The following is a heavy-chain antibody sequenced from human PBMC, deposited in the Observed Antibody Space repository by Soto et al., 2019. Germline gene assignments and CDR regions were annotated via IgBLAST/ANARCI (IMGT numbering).Heavy chain of an antibody. J-gene: IGHJ6*02. CDR2: ISGYSGNT. CDR1: GYTFTSYG. CDR3: ARSERYCHRAGRTYYYGMDA. Sequence: QVHLVQSGAEVKKPGASVKVSCKASGYTFTSYGVSWVRQAPGQGLEWMGWISGYSGNTNYAQKLQGRVTMTTDTSTSTAYMERRSLRSEDTALYYWARSERYCHRAGRTYYYGMDAWGQGNEVTVSS. D-gene: IGHD2-15*01. V-gene: IGHV1-18*04.